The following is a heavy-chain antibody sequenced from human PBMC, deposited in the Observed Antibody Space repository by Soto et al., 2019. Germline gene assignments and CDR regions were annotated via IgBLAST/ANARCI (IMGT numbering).Heavy chain of an antibody. D-gene: IGHD5-12*01. Sequence: QVQLVQSGAEVKKPGAPVKVSCKASGYTFTDYDINWVRQAPGQGLEWMGWMNPNTGNTRYADQFQGRLIMTRDTSISTAFMELSGLRSDDTALDYCAIGKLATLTDFWGQGTLVTVSS. V-gene: IGHV1-8*02. CDR3: AIGKLATLTDF. J-gene: IGHJ4*02. CDR2: MNPNTGNT. CDR1: GYTFTDYD.